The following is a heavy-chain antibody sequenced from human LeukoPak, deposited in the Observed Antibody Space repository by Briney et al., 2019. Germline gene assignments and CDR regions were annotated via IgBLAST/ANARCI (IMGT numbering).Heavy chain of an antibody. D-gene: IGHD5-24*01. CDR1: GGSFSTGLYY. Sequence: SGTLSLTCTVSGGSFSTGLYYWGWIRQSPGKGLEWIGNLDYGVSNYYNPSLECRATMSEDTAKQRFSLKLSSVTAADTAVYFCARQGDGYNTFRFDIWGQGTKVTVPP. CDR3: ARQGDGYNTFRFDI. J-gene: IGHJ3*02. CDR2: LDYGVSN. V-gene: IGHV4-39*01.